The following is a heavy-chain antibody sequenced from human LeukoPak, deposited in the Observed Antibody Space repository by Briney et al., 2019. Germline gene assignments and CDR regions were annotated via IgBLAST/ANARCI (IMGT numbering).Heavy chain of an antibody. Sequence: ASVKVSCKASGYAFTSCHVSWVRQAPGQGLEWMGWMTPRNGMAGYAQKFQGRVTMTRNTSISTAYMELGSLTFDDTAVYYCARGVAAGVDYWGQGTLVTVSS. V-gene: IGHV1-8*02. J-gene: IGHJ4*02. CDR1: GYAFTSCH. CDR3: ARGVAAGVDY. D-gene: IGHD6-13*01. CDR2: MTPRNGMA.